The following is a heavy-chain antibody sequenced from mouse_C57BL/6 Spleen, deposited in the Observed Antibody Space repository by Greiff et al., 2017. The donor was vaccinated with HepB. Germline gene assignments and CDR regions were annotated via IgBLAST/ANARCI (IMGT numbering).Heavy chain of an antibody. V-gene: IGHV6-6*01. Sequence: DVHLVESGGGLVQPGGSMKLSCAASGFTFSDAWMDWVRQSPEKGLEWVAEIRNKANNHATYYAESVKGRFTISRDDSKSSVYLQMNSLRAEDTGIYYCTATVVATRYFDVWGTGTTVTVSS. D-gene: IGHD1-1*01. CDR3: TATVVATRYFDV. CDR1: GFTFSDAW. J-gene: IGHJ1*03. CDR2: IRNKANNHAT.